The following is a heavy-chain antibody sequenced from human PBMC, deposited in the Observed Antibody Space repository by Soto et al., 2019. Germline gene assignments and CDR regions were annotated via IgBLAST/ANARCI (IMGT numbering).Heavy chain of an antibody. CDR3: ARGAGFSYASTWFDI. V-gene: IGHV4-59*11. D-gene: IGHD5-18*01. CDR1: GGSISSQY. CDR2: MYYSGSP. Sequence: PSETLSLTCTVSGGSISSQYWSWIRQPPGQGLEWIAYMYYSGSPNYNPSLKSRVTISVDTSKNHFSLQLTSVAAADTAVYYCARGAGFSYASTWFDIWGQGTLVTVSS. J-gene: IGHJ5*02.